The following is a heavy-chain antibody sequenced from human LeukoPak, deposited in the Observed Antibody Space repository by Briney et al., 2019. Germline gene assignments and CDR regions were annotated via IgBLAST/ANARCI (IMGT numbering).Heavy chain of an antibody. V-gene: IGHV4-34*01. CDR3: ARAWYDYGGNSEEDY. D-gene: IGHD4-23*01. J-gene: IGHJ4*02. CDR1: GGSFSGYY. CDR2: INHSGST. Sequence: SETLSLTCAVYGGSFSGYYWSWIRQPPGKGLEWIGEINHSGSTNYNPSLKSRVTISVDTSKNQFSLKLSSVTAADTAVYYCARAWYDYGGNSEEDYWGQGTLVTVSS.